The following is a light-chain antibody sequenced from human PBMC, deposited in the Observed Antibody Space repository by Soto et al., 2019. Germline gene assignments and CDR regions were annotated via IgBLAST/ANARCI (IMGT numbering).Light chain of an antibody. CDR2: EVN. CDR1: SSDAGGYNY. CDR3: SSDAGSNNLV. Sequence: QSALTQPPSASGSPGQSVTISCTRNSSDAGGYNYVSWYQHHPGKAPKLVIYEVNKRPSGVPDRFSGSKSGNTASLTVSGLQAEDEADYYCSSDAGSNNLVFGGGTKVTVL. V-gene: IGLV2-8*01. J-gene: IGLJ2*01.